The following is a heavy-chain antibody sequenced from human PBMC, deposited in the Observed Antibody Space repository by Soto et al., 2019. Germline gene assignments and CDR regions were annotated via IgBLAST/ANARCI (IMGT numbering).Heavy chain of an antibody. V-gene: IGHV3-9*01. CDR2: ISWNSGSI. J-gene: IGHJ5*02. CDR1: GFTFDDYA. Sequence: EVQLVESGGGLVQPGRSLRLSCAASGFTFDDYAMHWVRQAPGKGLEWVSGISWNSGSIGYADSVKGRFTISRDNAKNSLYLQMNSLRAEATALYYCAKVPRVGWFDPWGQGTLVTVSS. D-gene: IGHD2-15*01. CDR3: AKVPRVGWFDP.